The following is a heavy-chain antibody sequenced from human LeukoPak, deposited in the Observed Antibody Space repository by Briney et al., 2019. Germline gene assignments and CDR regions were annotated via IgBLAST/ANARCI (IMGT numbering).Heavy chain of an antibody. Sequence: GRSLILSCAAYGFTFSSYGMHWVRQAPGKGLEWVAVIWYDGSNKYYADSVKGRFTISRDNSKNTLYLQMNSLRAEDAAVYYCAKMGGYCSNGVCLQAYYYYYYMDVWGKGTTVTVSS. V-gene: IGHV3-33*06. D-gene: IGHD2-8*01. CDR1: GFTFSSYG. CDR2: IWYDGSNK. J-gene: IGHJ6*03. CDR3: AKMGGYCSNGVCLQAYYYYYYMDV.